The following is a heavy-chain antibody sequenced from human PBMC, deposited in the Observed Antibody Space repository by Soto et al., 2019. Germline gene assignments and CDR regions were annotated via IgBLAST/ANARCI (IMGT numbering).Heavy chain of an antibody. V-gene: IGHV1-2*02. CDR3: ARGLAAAGRIYYYYYGMDV. CDR1: GYTFTGYY. D-gene: IGHD6-13*01. CDR2: INPNSGGT. J-gene: IGHJ6*02. Sequence: ASVKVSCKASGYTFTGYYMHWVRQAPGQGLEWMGWINPNSGGTNYAQKFQGRVTMTRDTSISTAYMELSRLRSDDTAVYYCARGLAAAGRIYYYYYGMDVWGQGTTVTVSS.